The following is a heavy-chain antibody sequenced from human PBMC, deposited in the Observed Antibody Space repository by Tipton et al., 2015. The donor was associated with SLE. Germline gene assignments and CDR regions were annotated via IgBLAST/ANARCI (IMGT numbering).Heavy chain of an antibody. J-gene: IGHJ5*02. CDR3: ARDVGSNYGYWFDP. Sequence: LEWIGYIFYAGSTNYNPSLRSRVTISVDTSKNQLSLRLSSVTAADTAVFYCARDVGSNYGYWFDPWGQGTLVTVSS. D-gene: IGHD4-17*01. V-gene: IGHV4-59*12. CDR2: IFYAGST.